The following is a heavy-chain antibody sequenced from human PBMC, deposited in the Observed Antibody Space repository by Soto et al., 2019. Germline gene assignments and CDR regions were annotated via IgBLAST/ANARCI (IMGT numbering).Heavy chain of an antibody. CDR1: GGSVSSGGYY. Sequence: QVQLQESGPGLVKPSQTLSLTCTVSGGSVSSGGYYWSWIRQHPGKGLEWIAYIYYSGITYHNPSLKSRVTILVVTSKNQFSLKLSSVTAADTAVYYCARALSMGGGMDVWGQGTTVTVSS. J-gene: IGHJ6*02. CDR3: ARALSMGGGMDV. D-gene: IGHD3-3*02. V-gene: IGHV4-31*03. CDR2: IYYSGIT.